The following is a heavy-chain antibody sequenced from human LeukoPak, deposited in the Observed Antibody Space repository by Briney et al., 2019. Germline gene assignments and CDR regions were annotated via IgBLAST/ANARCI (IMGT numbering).Heavy chain of an antibody. Sequence: ASVKVSCKASGYTFTGYYMHWVRQAPGQGLEWMGWINPNSGGTNYAQKFQGRVTMTRDTSISTAYMELSRLRFDDTAVYFCARDPYSNYFDYWGQGTLVTVSS. J-gene: IGHJ4*02. CDR3: ARDPYSNYFDY. CDR2: INPNSGGT. D-gene: IGHD4-11*01. V-gene: IGHV1-2*02. CDR1: GYTFTGYY.